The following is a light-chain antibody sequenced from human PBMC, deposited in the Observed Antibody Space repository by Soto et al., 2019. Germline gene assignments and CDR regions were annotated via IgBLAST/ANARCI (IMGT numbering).Light chain of an antibody. V-gene: IGLV2-14*01. J-gene: IGLJ1*01. CDR2: EVS. CDR3: SSYTSSSIPYV. Sequence: ALAQPASVSGSPGQSITISCTGTSSDVGGYNYVSWYQQHPGKAPKLMIYEVSNRPSGVSNRFSGSKSGNTASLTISGLQAEDEADYYCSSYTSSSIPYVFGTGTKVTVL. CDR1: SSDVGGYNY.